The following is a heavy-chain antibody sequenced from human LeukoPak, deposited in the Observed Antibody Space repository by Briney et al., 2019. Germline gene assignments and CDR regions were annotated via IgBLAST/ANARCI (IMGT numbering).Heavy chain of an antibody. V-gene: IGHV3-43*02. J-gene: IGHJ6*03. CDR3: ARGRDYYDSSGFGPYYMDV. CDR1: GFTFSSFA. CDR2: ISWDGGST. D-gene: IGHD3-22*01. Sequence: GGSLRLSCAASGFTFSSFAMNWVRQAPGKGLEWVSTISWDGGSTYYADSVKGRFTISRDNSKNSLYLQMNSLRTEDTALYYCARGRDYYDSSGFGPYYMDVWGKGTTVTVSS.